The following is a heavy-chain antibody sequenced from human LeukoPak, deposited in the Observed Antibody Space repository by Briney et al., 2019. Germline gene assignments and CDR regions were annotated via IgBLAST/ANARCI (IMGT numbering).Heavy chain of an antibody. D-gene: IGHD5-24*01. CDR1: GGSMNSYY. V-gene: IGHV4-59*08. J-gene: IGHJ5*02. CDR3: ARHDRDGYDYWFDP. Sequence: SQTLSLTCTVSGGSMNSYYWSWIRQSPGKGLEPIGYTYSSGITKYNPSLESRVTLSVDTSKREISLKLTSVTAADTAVYYCARHDRDGYDYWFDPWGQGTLVTVSS. CDR2: TYSSGIT.